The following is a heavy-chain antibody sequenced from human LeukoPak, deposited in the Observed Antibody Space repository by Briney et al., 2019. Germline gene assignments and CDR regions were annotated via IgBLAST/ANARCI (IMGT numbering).Heavy chain of an antibody. J-gene: IGHJ4*02. V-gene: IGHV4-59*08. D-gene: IGHD6-13*01. CDR3: ARQGGYIALLAL. CDR2: ISYTWNT. CDR1: GVSISSYY. Sequence: KPSETLSLTCSASGVSISSYYWTSIRRPPGHGLEWIGYISYTWNTNSNPSLRSPVTKSVDTSTNQFSLTPTSVTASDPHTHHCARQGGYIALLALWGQGTVVSVSA.